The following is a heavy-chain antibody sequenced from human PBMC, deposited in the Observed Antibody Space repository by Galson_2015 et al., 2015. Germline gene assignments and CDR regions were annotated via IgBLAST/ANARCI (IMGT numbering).Heavy chain of an antibody. CDR2: ISWNSGSI. Sequence: SLRLSCAASGFTFDDYAMHWVRQAPGKGLEWVSGISWNSGSIGYADSVKGRFTISRDNARNSLYLQMNSLRAEDTALYYCAKDIGKGVAGPYPDYWGQGTLVTVSS. CDR3: AKDIGKGVAGPYPDY. CDR1: GFTFDDYA. D-gene: IGHD6-19*01. J-gene: IGHJ4*02. V-gene: IGHV3-9*01.